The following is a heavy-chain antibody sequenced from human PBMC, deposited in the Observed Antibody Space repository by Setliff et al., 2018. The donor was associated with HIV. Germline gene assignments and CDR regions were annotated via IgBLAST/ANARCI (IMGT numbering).Heavy chain of an antibody. V-gene: IGHV4-39*01. Sequence: PSETLSLTCSVSGGPISSSSYYWGWIRQPPGKGLEWIGNVYSSGNTYYNPSLKSRLTMSVDTSKNQLSLKLSSLTAAGTAMYYCASVTLFVRFDFWGLGTLVTVSS. CDR3: ASVTLFVRFDF. J-gene: IGHJ4*02. D-gene: IGHD3-10*02. CDR1: GGPISSSSYY. CDR2: VYSSGNT.